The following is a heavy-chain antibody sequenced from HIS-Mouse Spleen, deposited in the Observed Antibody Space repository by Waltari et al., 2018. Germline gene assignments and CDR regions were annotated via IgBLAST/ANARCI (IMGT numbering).Heavy chain of an antibody. J-gene: IGHJ4*02. CDR3: TTDPNSGYPDY. Sequence: EVQLVESGGGLVKPGGSLRLSCAASGFTCSHGRMTWVRWAPGKGLELFGRIKSKTDGGTTDYAAPVKGRFTISRDDSKNKLYLQMNSLKTEDTAVYYCTTDPNSGYPDYWGQGTLVTVSS. D-gene: IGHD5-12*01. CDR2: IKSKTDGGTT. V-gene: IGHV3-15*01. CDR1: GFTCSHGR.